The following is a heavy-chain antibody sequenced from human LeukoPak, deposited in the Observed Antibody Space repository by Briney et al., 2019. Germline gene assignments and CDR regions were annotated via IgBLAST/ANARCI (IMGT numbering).Heavy chain of an antibody. CDR1: GGSISSYY. CDR3: AREQYDILTGYLPLDS. D-gene: IGHD3-9*01. V-gene: IGHV4-4*07. Sequence: SETLSLTCTVSGGSISSYYWSWIRQPAGKGLEWIGRIYTSGSTNYNPSLKSRVTMSVDTSKNQFSLKLSSVTAADTAVYYCAREQYDILTGYLPLDSWGQGTLVTVSS. J-gene: IGHJ4*02. CDR2: IYTSGST.